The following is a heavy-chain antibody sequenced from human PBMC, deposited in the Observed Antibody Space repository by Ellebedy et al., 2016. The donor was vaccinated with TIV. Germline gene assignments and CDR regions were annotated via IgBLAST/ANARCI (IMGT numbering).Heavy chain of an antibody. D-gene: IGHD4/OR15-4a*01. CDR1: GGSISSGGYY. CDR3: ARAPRGGLWPFGH. Sequence: SETLSLTXTVSGGSISSGGYYWSWIRQHPGKGLEWIGYIYYSGSTNYNPSLKSRVTISVDTSKNQFSLKLSSVTAADTAVYYCARAPRGGLWPFGHWGQGTLVTVSS. V-gene: IGHV4-61*08. J-gene: IGHJ1*01. CDR2: IYYSGST.